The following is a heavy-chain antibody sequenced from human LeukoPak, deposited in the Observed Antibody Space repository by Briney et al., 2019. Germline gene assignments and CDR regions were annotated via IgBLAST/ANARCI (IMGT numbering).Heavy chain of an antibody. CDR3: ARRAPAYSSGWDDAFDI. CDR1: GYTFTGYW. V-gene: IGHV5-51*01. J-gene: IGHJ3*02. D-gene: IGHD6-19*01. CDR2: IYPGDSAT. Sequence: RPGESLKISCKTSGYTFTGYWIGWVRQMPGKGLEWMGIIYPGDSATRYSPSFQGQVTISADKSISTAYLQWSSLKASDTAMYYCARRAPAYSSGWDDAFDIWGQGTMVTVSS.